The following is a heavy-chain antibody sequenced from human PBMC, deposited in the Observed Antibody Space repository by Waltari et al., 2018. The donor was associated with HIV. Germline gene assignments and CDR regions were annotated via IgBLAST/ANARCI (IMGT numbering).Heavy chain of an antibody. CDR1: GFILSTYA. CDR3: ARDRYQGIVAAGTFDY. Sequence: QVQLVESGGGVVQPGRSLRLPCAASGFILSTYAMTWVRTAPGKGLECVAIISYDGSNKYFADSVKGRFTISRDNSKNTLYLQMNSLRAEDTAVYYCARDRYQGIVAAGTFDYWGQGTLVTVSS. CDR2: ISYDGSNK. J-gene: IGHJ4*02. D-gene: IGHD6-13*01. V-gene: IGHV3-30*04.